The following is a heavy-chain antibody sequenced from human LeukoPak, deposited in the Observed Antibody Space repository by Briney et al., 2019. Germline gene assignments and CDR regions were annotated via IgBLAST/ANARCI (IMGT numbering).Heavy chain of an antibody. CDR1: GYTFTTYF. D-gene: IGHD3-22*01. V-gene: IGHV1-18*01. CDR2: ISAYNGNT. CDR3: ARGYNSGYYFFDY. Sequence: ASVKVSCKASGYTFTTYFISWVRQAPGQGLEWMAWISAYNGNTNYAQKLQGRVTMTTDTSTSTDYMEMRSLRSDDTAVYYCARGYNSGYYFFDYWGQGTLVTVSS. J-gene: IGHJ4*02.